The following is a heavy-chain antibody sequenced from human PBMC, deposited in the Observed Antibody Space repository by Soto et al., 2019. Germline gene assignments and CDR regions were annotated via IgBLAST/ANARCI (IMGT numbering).Heavy chain of an antibody. CDR1: GFTFSSYG. CDR2: ISYDGSNK. V-gene: IGHV3-30*18. CDR3: AKPTNDYGVLLAPFDY. Sequence: GGSLRLSCAASGFTFSSYGMHWVRQAPGKGLEWVAVISYDGSNKYYADSVKGRFTISRDNSKNTLYLQMNSLRAEDTAVYYCAKPTNDYGVLLAPFDYWGQGTLVTVSS. D-gene: IGHD4-17*01. J-gene: IGHJ4*02.